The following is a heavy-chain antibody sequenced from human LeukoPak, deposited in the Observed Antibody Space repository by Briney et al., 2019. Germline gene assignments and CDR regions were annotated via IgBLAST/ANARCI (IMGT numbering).Heavy chain of an antibody. CDR1: GGSVSSGSYY. D-gene: IGHD1-1*01. CDR2: IYYSGST. J-gene: IGHJ4*02. Sequence: PSGTLSLTCTVSGGSVSSGSYYWSWIRQPPGKGLEWIGYIYYSGSTNYNPSLKSRVTISVDTSKNQFSLKLSSATAADTAVYYCARDTGGGWNVDWGQGTLVTVSS. V-gene: IGHV4-61*01. CDR3: ARDTGGGWNVD.